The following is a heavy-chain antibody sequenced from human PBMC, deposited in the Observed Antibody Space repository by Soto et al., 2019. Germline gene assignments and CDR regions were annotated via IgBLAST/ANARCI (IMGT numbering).Heavy chain of an antibody. J-gene: IGHJ6*02. CDR3: ARGIFSSRSERRDYYYYYGMDV. CDR2: INAGNGNT. Sequence: QVQLVQSGAEVKKPGASVKVSCKASGYTFTSYAMHWVRQAPGQSLEWMGWINAGNGNTKYSQKFQGRVTITRDTSASTAYMDLISLRAEGTAVYYCARGIFSSRSERRDYYYYYGMDVWGQGTTVTVSS. CDR1: GYTFTSYA. V-gene: IGHV1-3*01. D-gene: IGHD6-13*01.